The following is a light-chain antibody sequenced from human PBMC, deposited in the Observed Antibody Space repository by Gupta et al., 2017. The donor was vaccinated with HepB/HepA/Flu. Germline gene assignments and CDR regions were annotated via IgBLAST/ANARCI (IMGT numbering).Light chain of an antibody. CDR2: NDN. CDR1: SSNIENDN. Sequence: QSVLTQPPSASGTPGQTVTISCSGSSSNIENDNVYWYQQLPGTAPKLLIYNDNQRPSGVPDRFSGSKSGTSASLAISGLRSEDEADYYCVGWDKSLSAYVFGAGTRVTVL. CDR3: VGWDKSLSAYV. J-gene: IGLJ1*01. V-gene: IGLV1-47*02.